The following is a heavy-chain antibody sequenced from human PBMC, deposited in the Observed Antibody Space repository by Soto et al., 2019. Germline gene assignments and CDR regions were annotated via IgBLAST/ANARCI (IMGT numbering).Heavy chain of an antibody. Sequence: EVQLVESGGGLVLPGGSLRLSCAASGFTISRYWMHWVRQAPGKGLVWVSRISSYGSDTHYADSVKGRFTISRDNAKNTLYLQMNSLRADDTAVYYCASNYAYAEGYYWYGIDVWGQGTTVTVSS. V-gene: IGHV3-74*01. D-gene: IGHD3-16*01. J-gene: IGHJ6*02. CDR2: ISSYGSDT. CDR1: GFTISRYW. CDR3: ASNYAYAEGYYWYGIDV.